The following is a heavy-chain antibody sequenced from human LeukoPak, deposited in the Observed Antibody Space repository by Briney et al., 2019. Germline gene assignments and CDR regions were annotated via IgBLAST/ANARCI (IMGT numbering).Heavy chain of an antibody. CDR3: ARRQDGGRAFDI. CDR2: ISGSGGST. J-gene: IGHJ3*02. Sequence: GGSLRLSCAASGFSFSSYAMSWVRQAPGKGLEWVSAISGSGGSTYYADSVKGRFTISRDNSKNTLYLQMNSLRAEDTAVYYCARRQDGGRAFDIWGQGTMVTVS. CDR1: GFSFSSYA. V-gene: IGHV3-23*01.